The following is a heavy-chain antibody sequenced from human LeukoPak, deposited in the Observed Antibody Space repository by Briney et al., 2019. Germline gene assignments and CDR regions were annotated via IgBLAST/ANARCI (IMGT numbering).Heavy chain of an antibody. CDR2: INPSGGST. V-gene: IGHV1-46*01. CDR3: ARAIYDSSGYYYFDY. Sequence: ASVNVSCKASGYTFTSYYMHWVRQAPGQGLEWMGIINPSGGSTSYAQKFQGRVTMTRDTSTSTVYMELSSLRSEDTAVYYCARAIYDSSGYYYFDYWGQGTLVTVSS. CDR1: GYTFTSYY. D-gene: IGHD3-22*01. J-gene: IGHJ4*02.